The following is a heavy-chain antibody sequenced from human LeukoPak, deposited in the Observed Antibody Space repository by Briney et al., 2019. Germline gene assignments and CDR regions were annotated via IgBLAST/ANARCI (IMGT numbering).Heavy chain of an antibody. J-gene: IGHJ4*02. CDR3: ARVGNYYELGY. CDR1: GFTFSSYS. V-gene: IGHV3-21*01. D-gene: IGHD3-22*01. CDR2: ISSSSSYI. Sequence: GGSLRLSCVSSGFTFSSYSMNWVRQAPGKGREWVSSISSSSSYIYYAYSVKGRFTISRDNAKKSLYLQMNSLRAEDTAVYYCARVGNYYELGYWGQGTLVTASS.